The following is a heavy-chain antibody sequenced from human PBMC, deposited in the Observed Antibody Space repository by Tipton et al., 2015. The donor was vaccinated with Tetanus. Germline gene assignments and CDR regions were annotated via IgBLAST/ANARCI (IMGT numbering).Heavy chain of an antibody. J-gene: IGHJ4*02. Sequence: SLRLSCAASGVTVSGNYMSWVRPAPGKGLEWVSVIYAGGSADYTDSVKGRFTISRDNYNNSLSLPMNSLSIDDTAGYYCAFRTNWRFSRGGDCWGQGILVTVSS. D-gene: IGHD1-20*01. CDR2: IYAGGSA. V-gene: IGHV3-53*01. CDR1: GVTVSGNY. CDR3: AFRTNWRFSRGGDC.